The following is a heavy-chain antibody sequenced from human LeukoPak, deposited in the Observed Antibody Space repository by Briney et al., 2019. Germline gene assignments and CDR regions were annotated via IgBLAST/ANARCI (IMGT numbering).Heavy chain of an antibody. CDR2: IYSSGST. D-gene: IGHD2-15*01. CDR3: TRQTEDSV. Sequence: PSETLSLTCSVSGDSISRGRFYWSGIRQSARKGLEWIGRIYSSGSTHYNLSLKSRVSISRDTSKNHFSLNLRSVTAADTAVYYCTRQTEDSVWGQGTLVTVSS. V-gene: IGHV4-61*02. J-gene: IGHJ4*02. CDR1: GDSISRGRFY.